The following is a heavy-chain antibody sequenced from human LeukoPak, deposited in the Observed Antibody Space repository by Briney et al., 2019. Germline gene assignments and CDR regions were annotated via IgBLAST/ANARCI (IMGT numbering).Heavy chain of an antibody. CDR3: AKIVKEYCTNGVCYYYYYMDV. CDR1: GFTLSTYA. J-gene: IGHJ6*03. V-gene: IGHV3-23*01. CDR2: TSSSDAGT. Sequence: SGGSLRLSCAASGFTLSTYAMSWVRQTPGKGLEWVAATSSSDAGTYHADSVRGRFTISRDNSKNTLYLQMNSLRAEDTAVYYCAKIVKEYCTNGVCYYYYYMDVWGKGTTVTVSS. D-gene: IGHD2-8*01.